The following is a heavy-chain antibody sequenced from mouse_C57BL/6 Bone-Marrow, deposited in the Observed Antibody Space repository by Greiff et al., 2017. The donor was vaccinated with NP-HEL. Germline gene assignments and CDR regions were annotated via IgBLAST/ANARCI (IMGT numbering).Heavy chain of an antibody. V-gene: IGHV5-6*02. D-gene: IGHD2-5*01. CDR3: ARRAYSNYGGDWFAY. Sequence: DVKLVESGGDLVKPGGSLKLSCAASGFTFSSYGMSWVRQTPDKRLEWVATISSGGSYTYYPDSVKGRFTISRDNAKNTLYLQMSSLKSEDTAMYYCARRAYSNYGGDWFAYWGQGTLVTVSA. CDR1: GFTFSSYG. J-gene: IGHJ3*01. CDR2: ISSGGSYT.